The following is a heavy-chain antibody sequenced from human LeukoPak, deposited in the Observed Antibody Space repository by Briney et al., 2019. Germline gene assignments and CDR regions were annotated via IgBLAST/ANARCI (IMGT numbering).Heavy chain of an antibody. V-gene: IGHV3-11*01. D-gene: IGHD2-8*01. J-gene: IGHJ6*02. Sequence: GGSLRLSCAASGFTFSDYYMSWIRQAPGKGLEWVSYISSSGSTIYYADSVKGRFTISRDNAKNSLYLQMNSLRAEDTAVYYCAREDIVLMVYAPYYYYGMDVWGQGTTVTVSS. CDR1: GFTFSDYY. CDR3: AREDIVLMVYAPYYYYGMDV. CDR2: ISSSGSTI.